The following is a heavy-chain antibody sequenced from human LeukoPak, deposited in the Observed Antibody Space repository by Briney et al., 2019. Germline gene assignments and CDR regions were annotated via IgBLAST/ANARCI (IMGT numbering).Heavy chain of an antibody. D-gene: IGHD4-23*01. CDR2: IYHSGSA. J-gene: IGHJ2*01. CDR3: ARGLGGGNSVYFDL. CDR1: GGSISSSSYY. Sequence: PSGTLSLTCTVSGGSISSSSYYWGWIRQPPGKGLEWIGEIYHSGSAKYNPSLQSRVTISVDTSKNQFSLKLSSVTAADTAVYYCARGLGGGNSVYFDLWGRGTLVTVSS. V-gene: IGHV4-39*07.